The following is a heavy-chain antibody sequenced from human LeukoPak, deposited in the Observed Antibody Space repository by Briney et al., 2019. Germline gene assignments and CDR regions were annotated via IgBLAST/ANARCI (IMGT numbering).Heavy chain of an antibody. D-gene: IGHD3-9*01. Sequence: PSETLSLTCTVSGGSISSGDYYWSWIRQPPGKGLEWIVYIYYSGSTYYNPSLKSRVTISVDTSKNQFSLKLSSVTAADTAVYYCARSLPRSVGTGRDILTGLDYWGQGTLVTVSS. CDR3: ARSLPRSVGTGRDILTGLDY. CDR1: GGSISSGDYY. J-gene: IGHJ4*02. V-gene: IGHV4-30-4*01. CDR2: IYYSGST.